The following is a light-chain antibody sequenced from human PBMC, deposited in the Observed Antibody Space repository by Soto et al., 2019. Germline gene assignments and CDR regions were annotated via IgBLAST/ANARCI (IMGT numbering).Light chain of an antibody. J-gene: IGKJ5*01. CDR3: QQRSNWPPIT. CDR1: QSVSNNY. Sequence: EIVLTQSPGTLSLSPGEIATLSCRASQSVSNNYLAWYQQKPGQAPRLLIYDASNRATGIPLRFSGSGSGTDFTLTISSLEPEDFAVYYCQQRSNWPPITFGQGTRLEIK. CDR2: DAS. V-gene: IGKV3-11*01.